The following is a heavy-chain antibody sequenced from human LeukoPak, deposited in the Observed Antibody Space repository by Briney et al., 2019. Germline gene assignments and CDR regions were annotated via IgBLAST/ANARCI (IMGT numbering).Heavy chain of an antibody. V-gene: IGHV3-30*18. D-gene: IGHD1-26*01. CDR2: ISFDESTK. J-gene: IGHJ1*01. Sequence: GGSLRLSCPASGFTFSNCAMHWVRQAPGKGLEWVAVISFDESTKYYADSVKARFSISRYNSKNTLSLQMNSLSAEDTAVYYCAKKDSGGYLIAEYFQHWGQGTLVTVSS. CDR3: AKKDSGGYLIAEYFQH. CDR1: GFTFSNCA.